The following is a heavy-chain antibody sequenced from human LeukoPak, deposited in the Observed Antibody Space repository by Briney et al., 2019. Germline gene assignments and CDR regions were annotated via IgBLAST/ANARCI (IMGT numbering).Heavy chain of an antibody. CDR3: AKDGGLWVTAHWGDS. J-gene: IGHJ4*02. V-gene: IGHV3-23*01. CDR2: TTTSDGNT. Sequence: GGSLRLSCAASGFTFSSYTMSWVRQAPGKGLEWVSTTTTSDGNTYYADSVKGRFTVSRDNSKNTLFLQMNSLRAEDTAVYYCAKDGGLWVTAHWGDSWGRGTLVTVSS. CDR1: GFTFSSYT. D-gene: IGHD4-23*01.